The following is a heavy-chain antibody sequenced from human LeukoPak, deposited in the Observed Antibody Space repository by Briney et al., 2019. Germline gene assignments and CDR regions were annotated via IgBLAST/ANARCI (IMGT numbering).Heavy chain of an antibody. D-gene: IGHD3-22*01. CDR2: TYYSGST. Sequence: PSETLSLTCAVFGASISSGDYYWSWIRQSPGTGLEWIGYTYYSGSTYYNPSLKSRITISVDTSKNQFSLQLSSVTAADTAVYYCGRSAYLEYYYATDVWGQGTTVTVSS. CDR1: GASISSGDYY. V-gene: IGHV4-30-4*01. J-gene: IGHJ6*02. CDR3: GRSAYLEYYYATDV.